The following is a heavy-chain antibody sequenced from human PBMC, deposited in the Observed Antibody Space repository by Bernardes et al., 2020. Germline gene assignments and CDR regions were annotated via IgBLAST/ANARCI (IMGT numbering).Heavy chain of an antibody. J-gene: IGHJ6*02. Sequence: ASVKVSCKASGYTFTSSGISWVRQAPGQGPEWMGCISAYNGNTNYAQKLQGRVTMTTDTSTSTAYLELRSLRSEDTAVYYCARDAIAAAGHYYYFGMDVWGQGTTGTVSS. CDR2: ISAYNGNT. D-gene: IGHD6-13*01. CDR3: ARDAIAAAGHYYYFGMDV. CDR1: GYTFTSSG. V-gene: IGHV1-18*01.